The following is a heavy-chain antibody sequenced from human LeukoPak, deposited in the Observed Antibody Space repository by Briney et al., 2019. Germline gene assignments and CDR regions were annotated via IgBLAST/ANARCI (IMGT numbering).Heavy chain of an antibody. J-gene: IGHJ6*04. Sequence: ETLSLTCTVSGGSISSYYWSWVRQAPGKGLEWVSIMHSVGTTYYADSVKGRFTFSRDNSKNTLYLQMNNLRAEDTAVYYCARDGSSGRGYYYYYGMDVWGEGTTVTVSS. CDR3: ARDGSSGRGYYYYYGMDV. CDR2: MHSVGTT. V-gene: IGHV3-53*01. D-gene: IGHD1-26*01. CDR1: GGSISSYY.